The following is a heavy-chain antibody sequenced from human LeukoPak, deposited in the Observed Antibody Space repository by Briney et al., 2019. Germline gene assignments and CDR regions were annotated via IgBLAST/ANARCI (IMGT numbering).Heavy chain of an antibody. V-gene: IGHV3-7*01. D-gene: IGHD6-19*01. CDR2: IKQDGSVK. J-gene: IGHJ4*02. CDR1: GFTFSNYW. Sequence: GGSLRLSCAASGFTFSNYWMSWVRQAPGKGLEWVANIKQDGSVKYYVDSVGGRLTISRDNAKNSVYRQMNSLRAEDTAVYYCARIGYSSSCLDYWGQGTLVTVSS. CDR3: ARIGYSSSCLDY.